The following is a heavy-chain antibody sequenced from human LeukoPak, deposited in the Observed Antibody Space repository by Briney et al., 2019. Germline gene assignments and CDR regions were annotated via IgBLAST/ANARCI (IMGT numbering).Heavy chain of an antibody. D-gene: IGHD3-10*01. J-gene: IGHJ4*02. CDR2: FDPEDGET. V-gene: IGHV1-24*01. CDR3: ATDLRGSIWFGELLPFDY. CDR1: GCTLTELS. Sequence: ASVKVSCKVSGCTLTELSMHWVRQAPGKGLEGMGGFDPEDGETIYAQKFQGRVTMTEDTSTDTAYMELSSLRSEDTAVYYCATDLRGSIWFGELLPFDYWGQGTLVTVSS.